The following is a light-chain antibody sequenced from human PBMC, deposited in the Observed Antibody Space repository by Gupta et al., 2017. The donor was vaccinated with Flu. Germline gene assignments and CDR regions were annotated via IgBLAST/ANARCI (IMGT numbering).Light chain of an antibody. Sequence: SALTQPASVSGSPGPSITISCTGTSSDVGAYNHVSWYQQHPGKAPKLMICEVSNRPSGVSKRFSGSKSGNTAFLTISVLQAEDAADDYHTSSTSRTTVVFGGGTKLTVL. CDR1: SSDVGAYNH. V-gene: IGLV2-14*01. CDR3: TSSTSRTTVV. CDR2: EVS. J-gene: IGLJ3*02.